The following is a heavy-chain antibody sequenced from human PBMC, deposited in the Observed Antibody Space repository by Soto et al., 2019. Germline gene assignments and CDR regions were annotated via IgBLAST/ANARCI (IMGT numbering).Heavy chain of an antibody. J-gene: IGHJ5*02. D-gene: IGHD2-21*02. CDR3: AREHVVVVTAIGWFDP. CDR2: IYYSGST. V-gene: IGHV4-31*03. Sequence: QVQLQESGPGLVKPSQTLSLTCTVSGGSISSGGYYWSWIRQHPGKGLEWIGYIYYSGSTYYNPSLKSRVTISVNTSKNQFTLKLSSVTAADTAVYYCAREHVVVVTAIGWFDPWGQGTLVTVSS. CDR1: GGSISSGGYY.